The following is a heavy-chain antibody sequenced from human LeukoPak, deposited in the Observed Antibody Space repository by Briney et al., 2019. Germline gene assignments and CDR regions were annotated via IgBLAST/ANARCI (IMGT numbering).Heavy chain of an antibody. J-gene: IGHJ3*02. CDR3: ARCHYDFWSGYYTGAFDI. CDR1: GGTFSSYA. Sequence: SVKVSCKASGGTFSSYAISWVRQAPGQGLEWMGGIIPIFGTANYAQKFQGRVTITTDESTSTAYMELSSLRSEDTAVYYCARCHYDFWSGYYTGAFDIWGQGTMVTVSS. CDR2: IIPIFGTA. V-gene: IGHV1-69*05. D-gene: IGHD3-3*01.